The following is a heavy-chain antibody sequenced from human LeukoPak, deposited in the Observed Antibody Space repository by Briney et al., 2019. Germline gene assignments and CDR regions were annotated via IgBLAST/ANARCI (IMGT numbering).Heavy chain of an antibody. J-gene: IGHJ4*02. CDR2: LNSDGSRT. CDR1: GFTFSTYW. Sequence: GSLRLSCAASGFTFSTYWMHWVRQAPGKGLVWVSHLNSDGSRTAYADSVKGRFTISRDNAKNTLYLQINSLTADDTAVYYCARGGTPPVDYWGQGTLVTVSS. D-gene: IGHD1-1*01. CDR3: ARGGTPPVDY. V-gene: IGHV3-74*01.